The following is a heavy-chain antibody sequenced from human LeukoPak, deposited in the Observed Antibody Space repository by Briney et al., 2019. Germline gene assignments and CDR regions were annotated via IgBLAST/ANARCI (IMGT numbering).Heavy chain of an antibody. CDR2: ISSSSSYI. CDR1: GLTFSSYS. V-gene: IGHV3-21*01. D-gene: IGHD6-19*01. J-gene: IGHJ4*02. Sequence: PGGSLRLSCAASGLTFSSYSMNWVRQAPGKGLEWVSSISSSSSYIYYADSVKGRFTISRDNAKNSLYLQMNSLRAEDTAVYYCARDLIAVAGTGDYWGQGTLATVSS. CDR3: ARDLIAVAGTGDY.